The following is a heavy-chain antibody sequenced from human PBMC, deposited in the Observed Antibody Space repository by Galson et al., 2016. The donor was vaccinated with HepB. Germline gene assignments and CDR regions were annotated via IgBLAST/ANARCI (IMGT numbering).Heavy chain of an antibody. CDR2: ISSSSSSV. V-gene: IGHV3-21*01. D-gene: IGHD3-10*01. CDR1: QFTFSIYR. CDR3: ARFSVWFGEDFFDS. Sequence: SLRLSCAASQFTFSIYRMNWVRQAPGKGLEWVSSISSSSSSVHYADSVKGRFTISRGDAKNSLYLQMNSLRAEDTAVYYCARFSVWFGEDFFDSWGQGTLVTVSS. J-gene: IGHJ4*02.